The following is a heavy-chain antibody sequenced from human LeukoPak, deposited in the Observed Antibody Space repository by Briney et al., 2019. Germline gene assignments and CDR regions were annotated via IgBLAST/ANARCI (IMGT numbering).Heavy chain of an antibody. J-gene: IGHJ4*02. Sequence: SETLSLTCAVSRGSISSGGYSWSWIRQPPGKGLEWIGYMYHGGDTYYNPSLKGRVTISVDRSKNQFSLKVSSVTAADTAVYYCARGGVAPSGGPFFDYWGQGTLVTVSS. D-gene: IGHD3-10*01. CDR3: ARGGVAPSGGPFFDY. V-gene: IGHV4-30-2*01. CDR1: RGSISSGGYS. CDR2: MYHGGDT.